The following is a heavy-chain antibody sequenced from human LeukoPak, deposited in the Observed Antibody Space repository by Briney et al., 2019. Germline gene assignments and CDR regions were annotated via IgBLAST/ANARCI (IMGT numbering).Heavy chain of an antibody. CDR1: GFTFSSYA. CDR2: ISNNGGTT. V-gene: IGHV3-64*01. CDR3: ARVNGSGSYCDY. J-gene: IGHJ4*02. Sequence: GGSLRLSCAASGFTFSSYAMHWVRQAPGKGLEYVSAISNNGGTTYYANSVRGRFTISRDNSKNTLYLQMGSLRAEDKAVYYCARVNGSGSYCDYWGQGTLVTVSS. D-gene: IGHD3-10*01.